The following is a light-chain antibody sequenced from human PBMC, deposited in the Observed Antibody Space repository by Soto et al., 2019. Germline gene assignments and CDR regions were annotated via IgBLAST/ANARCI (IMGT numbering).Light chain of an antibody. J-gene: IGKJ2*01. CDR2: GAS. Sequence: EIVLTQSPGILSLSPGERATLSCRASQSVSSSYLAWYQQKPGQAPRLLIYGASSRATGIPDRFSGSGSGTDFTLSISSLEPEDFAVYYCQQYGSSPPMYTFGQGTKLEIK. V-gene: IGKV3-20*01. CDR1: QSVSSSY. CDR3: QQYGSSPPMYT.